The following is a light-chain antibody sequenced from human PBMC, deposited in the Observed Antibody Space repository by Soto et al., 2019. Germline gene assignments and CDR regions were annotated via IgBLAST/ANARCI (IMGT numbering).Light chain of an antibody. CDR2: GAS. CDR3: QQYGSSPPTT. V-gene: IGKV3-20*01. CDR1: QSVSSSY. J-gene: IGKJ1*01. Sequence: EIVLTQSPGTLSLSPGERATLSCRASQSVSSSYLAWYQQKPGQAPRLLIYGASSRATGISDRFSGSGSGRDFTLTISILEPEDFAVYYCQQYGSSPPTTFGQGTKVEIK.